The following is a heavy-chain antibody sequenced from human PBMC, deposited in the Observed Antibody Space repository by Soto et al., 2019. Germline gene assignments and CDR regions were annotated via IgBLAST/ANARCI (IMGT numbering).Heavy chain of an antibody. CDR2: ISYDGGNK. CDR1: GFTFSSYG. CDR3: AKGDTAMVWRVYYYYGMDV. D-gene: IGHD5-18*01. Sequence: GGSLRLSFAASGFTFSSYGMHWVRQAPGKGLEWVAVISYDGGNKYYADSVKGRFTISRDNSKNTLYLQMNSLRAEDTAVYYCAKGDTAMVWRVYYYYGMDVWGQGTTVTVSS. V-gene: IGHV3-30*18. J-gene: IGHJ6*02.